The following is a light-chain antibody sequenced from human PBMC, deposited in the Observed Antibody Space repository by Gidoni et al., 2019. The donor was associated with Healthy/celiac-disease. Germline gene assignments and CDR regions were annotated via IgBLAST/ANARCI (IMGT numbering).Light chain of an antibody. J-gene: IGKJ1*01. V-gene: IGKV1-6*01. CDR1: QGIRND. CDR3: LQDYNYPLA. Sequence: AIQMTQSPSSLSASVGDRVTITCRASQGIRNDLGWYQQKPGKAPKLLIYAASSLQSGVPSSFSGSGSGTDFTLTSSSLQPEDFATYYCLQDYNYPLAFGQGTKVEIK. CDR2: AAS.